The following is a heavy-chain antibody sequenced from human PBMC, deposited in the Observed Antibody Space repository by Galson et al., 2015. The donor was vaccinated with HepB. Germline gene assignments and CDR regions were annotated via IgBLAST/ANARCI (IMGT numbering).Heavy chain of an antibody. J-gene: IGHJ4*02. Sequence: SLRLSCAASGFTFSSYSMNWVRQAPGKGLEWVSYISSSSTIYYADSVKGRFTISRDNAKNSLYLQMNSLRAEDTAVYYCARGGSRGTTVVTWSFDYWGQGTLVTVSS. V-gene: IGHV3-48*01. CDR3: ARGGSRGTTVVTWSFDY. CDR2: ISSSSTI. D-gene: IGHD4-23*01. CDR1: GFTFSSYS.